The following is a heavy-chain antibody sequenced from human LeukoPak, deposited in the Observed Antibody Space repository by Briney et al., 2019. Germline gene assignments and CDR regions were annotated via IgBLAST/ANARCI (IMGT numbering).Heavy chain of an antibody. J-gene: IGHJ4*02. CDR1: GFTFSSYG. CDR2: ISYDGSNK. CDR3: AKSGSYFSGPIDY. D-gene: IGHD1-26*01. V-gene: IGHV3-30*18. Sequence: PGGSLRLSCAAPGFTFSSYGMHWVRQAPGKGLEWVAVISYDGSNKYYADSVKGRFTISRDNSKNTLYLQMNSLRAEDTAVYYCAKSGSYFSGPIDYWGQGTLVTVSS.